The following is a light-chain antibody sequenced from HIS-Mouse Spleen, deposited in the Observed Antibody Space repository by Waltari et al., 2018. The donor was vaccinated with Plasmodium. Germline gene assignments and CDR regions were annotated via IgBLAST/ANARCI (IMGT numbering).Light chain of an antibody. CDR3: QQSYSTPLFT. Sequence: DIQMTQSPSSLSASVGDRVTITCRASQSMSSYLNWYQQKQGKAPKLLIYAASILTSGDPSRFSGSGSGTDFTLTISSLQPEDFATYYCQQSYSTPLFTFGPGTKVDIK. V-gene: IGKV1-39*01. J-gene: IGKJ3*01. CDR1: QSMSSY. CDR2: AAS.